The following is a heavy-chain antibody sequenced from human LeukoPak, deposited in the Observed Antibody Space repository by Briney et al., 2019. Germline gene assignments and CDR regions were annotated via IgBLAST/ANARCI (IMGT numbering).Heavy chain of an antibody. J-gene: IGHJ4*02. CDR1: GYTFTSYW. D-gene: IGHD2-15*01. CDR3: ARRATYSPFDY. V-gene: IGHV5-51*01. Sequence: GESLKISCKGSGYTFTSYWIGWVRQMPGKGLEWMGIIYPDDSDTRYSPSFQGQVAISVDKSISTVYLQWSSLKASDTAMYYCARRATYSPFDYWGQGTLVTVSS. CDR2: IYPDDSDT.